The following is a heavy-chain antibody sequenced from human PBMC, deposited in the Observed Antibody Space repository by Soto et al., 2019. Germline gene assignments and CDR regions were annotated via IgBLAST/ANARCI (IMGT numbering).Heavy chain of an antibody. CDR3: AKDCSSGWYFGYYYYYGMDV. CDR1: GFTFSSYG. Sequence: PGGSLRLSCAASGFTFSSYGMHWVRQAPGKGLEWVAVISYDGSNKYYADSVKGRFTISRDNSKNTLYLQMNSLRAEDTAVYYCAKDCSSGWYFGYYYYYGMDVWGQGTTVTVSS. J-gene: IGHJ6*02. V-gene: IGHV3-30*18. D-gene: IGHD6-19*01. CDR2: ISYDGSNK.